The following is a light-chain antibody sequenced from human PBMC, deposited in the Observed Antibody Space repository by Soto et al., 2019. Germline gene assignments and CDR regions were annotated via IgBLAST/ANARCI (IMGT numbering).Light chain of an antibody. CDR1: SSDIGGYNY. V-gene: IGLV2-14*03. CDR2: DVS. CDR3: ASYASSNTVL. Sequence: QSALTQPASVSGSPGQSITISCTGTSSDIGGYNYVSWYQQHPGKAPKLMIYDVSDRPSGVSNGFSGSKSGNTASLTISGLQAEDEADYYCASYASSNTVLFGGGTKLTVL. J-gene: IGLJ2*01.